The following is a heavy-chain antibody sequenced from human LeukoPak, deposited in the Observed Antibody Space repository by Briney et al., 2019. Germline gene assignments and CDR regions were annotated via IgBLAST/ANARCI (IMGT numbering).Heavy chain of an antibody. CDR3: ARDRGYSTFDM. D-gene: IGHD5-18*01. CDR2: INQDGSEK. V-gene: IGHV3-7*05. Sequence: PGGSLRLSCVASGFTFSTYWMAWVRQAPGKGLEWVANINQDGSEKNYVDSVKGRFTISRDNAKNSLCLQMHSLRAEDTAVYYCARDRGYSTFDMWGQGTMVTVSS. J-gene: IGHJ3*02. CDR1: GFTFSTYW.